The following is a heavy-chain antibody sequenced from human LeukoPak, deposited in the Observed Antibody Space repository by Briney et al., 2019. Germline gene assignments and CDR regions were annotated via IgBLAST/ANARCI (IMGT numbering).Heavy chain of an antibody. CDR1: GYSISSGHY. CDR2: MYHSGST. D-gene: IGHD7-27*01. J-gene: IGHJ4*02. Sequence: SETLSLTCTVSGYSISSGHYWGWIRQPPGKGLEWIGSMYHSGSTNYNPSLKSRVTISVDTSKNQFSLKLSSVTAADTAVYFCARGFRGDNFDYWGQGTLVTVSS. CDR3: ARGFRGDNFDY. V-gene: IGHV4-38-2*02.